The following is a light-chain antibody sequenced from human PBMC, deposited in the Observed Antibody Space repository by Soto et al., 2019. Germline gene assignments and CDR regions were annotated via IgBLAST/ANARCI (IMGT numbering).Light chain of an antibody. CDR3: CSYVGSSTYV. CDR2: EGS. Sequence: QSALTQPAPVSGSPGQSIIISCTEATSDVENYVLVSWFQQHPGKAPRLIIYEGSRRPSGVSNRFSGSKSGKTASLTISGLQTEDEADYYCCSYVGSSTYVFGTGTKLTVL. J-gene: IGLJ1*01. CDR1: TSDVENYVL. V-gene: IGLV2-23*01.